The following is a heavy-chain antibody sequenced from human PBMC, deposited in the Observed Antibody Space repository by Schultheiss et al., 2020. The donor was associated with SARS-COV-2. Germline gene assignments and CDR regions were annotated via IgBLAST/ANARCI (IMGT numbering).Heavy chain of an antibody. CDR2: IGTAGDT. Sequence: GGSLRLSCAASGFTFSSYSMNWVRQAPGKGLEWVSAIGTAGDTYYPGSVKGRFTISRDNSKNTLFLQMNSLRDEDTAVYYCARDQGKQQLVFDYWGQGTLVTVSS. J-gene: IGHJ4*02. D-gene: IGHD6-13*01. CDR1: GFTFSSYS. CDR3: ARDQGKQQLVFDY. V-gene: IGHV3-13*01.